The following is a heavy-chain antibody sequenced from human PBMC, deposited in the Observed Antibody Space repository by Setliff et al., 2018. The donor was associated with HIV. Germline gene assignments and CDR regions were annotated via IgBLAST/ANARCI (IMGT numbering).Heavy chain of an antibody. CDR3: ARAGRSGSYNHYYYYYMDV. J-gene: IGHJ6*03. CDR2: ILPFFDTA. V-gene: IGHV1-69*13. CDR1: GGTFTRNC. D-gene: IGHD1-26*01. Sequence: ASVKVSCKVSGGTFTRNCISWVRQAPGQGLEWMGGILPFFDTANYAQKFQGRVTITADESTSTVHMELSSLTSEDTAVYYCARAGRSGSYNHYYYYYMDVWGKGTTVTAP.